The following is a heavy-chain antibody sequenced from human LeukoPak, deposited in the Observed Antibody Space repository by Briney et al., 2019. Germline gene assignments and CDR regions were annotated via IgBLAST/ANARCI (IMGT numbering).Heavy chain of an antibody. J-gene: IGHJ4*02. Sequence: SQTLSLTCAVSGGSISSGGYSWSWIRQPPGKGLEWIGYIYHSGSSYYNPSLKSLVTMSVDRSKNQFSLKLSSVTAADTAVYYCARSRDGYLDYWGQGTLVTVSS. V-gene: IGHV4-30-2*02. D-gene: IGHD5-24*01. CDR2: IYHSGSS. CDR1: GGSISSGGYS. CDR3: ARSRDGYLDY.